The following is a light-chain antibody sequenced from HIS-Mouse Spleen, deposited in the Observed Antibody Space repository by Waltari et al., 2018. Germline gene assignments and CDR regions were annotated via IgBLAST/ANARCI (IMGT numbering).Light chain of an antibody. CDR3: QSADSSGTSHVV. J-gene: IGLJ2*01. CDR1: ALPKKY. CDR2: QDS. V-gene: IGLV3-25*03. Sequence: SYELTQPPSVSVSPGQTARITCSGDALPKKYAYWYQQKSGQAPGLMLNQDSERPSGMPERCSGSSSGTTVTLTISGVQAEDEADYYCQSADSSGTSHVVFGGGTKLTVL.